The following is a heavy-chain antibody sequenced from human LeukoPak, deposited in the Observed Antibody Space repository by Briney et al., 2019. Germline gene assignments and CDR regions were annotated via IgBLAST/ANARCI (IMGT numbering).Heavy chain of an antibody. D-gene: IGHD3-22*01. Sequence: SETLSLTCAVYGGSFSDYFWGWIRQPPGKGLEWIGEMIHNGITNYNPSLKGRVTISLDTSKNQFSLKLNSVTAADTAVYYCAKSNGYGLIDIWGQGTMVTVSS. CDR2: MIHNGIT. CDR3: AKSNGYGLIDI. J-gene: IGHJ3*02. V-gene: IGHV4-34*12. CDR1: GGSFSDYF.